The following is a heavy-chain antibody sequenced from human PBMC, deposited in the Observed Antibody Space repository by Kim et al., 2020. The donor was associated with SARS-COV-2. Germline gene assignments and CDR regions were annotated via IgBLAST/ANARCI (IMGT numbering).Heavy chain of an antibody. V-gene: IGHV4-39*01. Sequence: SETLSLTCTASNGSISSTSYYWGWLRRPPGKVLEWIGSINYSGSTNYNPSLKSRVTISVDTSKNQFSLTLSSVSAADTAVYYCARQGFKVGYGMDVWGQGTTVTVSS. CDR2: INYSGST. D-gene: IGHD1-26*01. CDR3: ARQGFKVGYGMDV. CDR1: NGSISSTSYY. J-gene: IGHJ6*02.